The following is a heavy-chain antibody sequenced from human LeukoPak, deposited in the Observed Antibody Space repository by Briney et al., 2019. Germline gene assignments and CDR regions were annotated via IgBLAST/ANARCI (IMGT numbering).Heavy chain of an antibody. J-gene: IGHJ4*02. V-gene: IGHV4-4*07. D-gene: IGHD6-19*01. CDR2: IYSSGST. CDR3: ARVLGWAGFDY. Sequence: SETLSLTCTVSGGSLSSFYWSWFRQPAWKGLEWIGRIYSSGSTNYNPSLKSRLTMSVDTSKNQFSLRLSSVTAADTAVYYCARVLGWAGFDYWGQGTLVTVSS. CDR1: GGSLSSFY.